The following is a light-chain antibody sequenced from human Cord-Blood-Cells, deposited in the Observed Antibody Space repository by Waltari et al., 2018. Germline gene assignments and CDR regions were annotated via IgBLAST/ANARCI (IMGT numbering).Light chain of an antibody. V-gene: IGKV3-15*01. CDR3: QQYNNWPLT. Sequence: EIVMTQSPATLSVSPGERATLSYRANQSVSSNLAWYQQKPGQAPRLLIYGASTRATGIPARFSGSGSGTEFTLTISSLQSEDFAVYYCQQYNNWPLTFGQGTRLEIK. J-gene: IGKJ5*01. CDR2: GAS. CDR1: QSVSSN.